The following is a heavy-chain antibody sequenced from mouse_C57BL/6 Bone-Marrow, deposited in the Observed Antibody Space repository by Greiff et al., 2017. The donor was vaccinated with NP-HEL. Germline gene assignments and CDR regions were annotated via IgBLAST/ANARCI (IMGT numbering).Heavy chain of an antibody. J-gene: IGHJ2*01. CDR2: IYPRSGNT. CDR3: ARITTVVGGNYFDY. CDR1: GYTFTSYG. D-gene: IGHD1-1*01. V-gene: IGHV1-81*01. Sequence: VQLQQSGAELARPGASVKLSCKASGYTFTSYGISWVKQRTGQGLEWIGEIYPRSGNTYYNEKFKGKATLTADKSSSTAYMELRSLTSEDSAVYFCARITTVVGGNYFDYWGQGTTLTVSS.